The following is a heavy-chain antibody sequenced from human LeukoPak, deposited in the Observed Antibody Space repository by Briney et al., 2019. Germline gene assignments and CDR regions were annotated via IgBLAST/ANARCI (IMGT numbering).Heavy chain of an antibody. CDR3: ARDDIAVAGPDAFDI. D-gene: IGHD6-19*01. J-gene: IGHJ3*02. CDR2: IGAYNGTT. CDR1: GYTFTTYG. V-gene: IGHV1-18*01. Sequence: ASVSVSCTPSGYTFTTYGISWGRRAPGPGGGGMGWIGAYNGTTNNAQKVQGRVTMTTDTSTSTAYMELRSLRSEDTAVYYCARDDIAVAGPDAFDIWGQGTMVTVSS.